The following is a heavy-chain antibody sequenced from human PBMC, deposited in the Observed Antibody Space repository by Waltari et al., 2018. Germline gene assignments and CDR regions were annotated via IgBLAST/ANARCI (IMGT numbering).Heavy chain of an antibody. CDR2: ISESSSST. CDR3: ADWNHVDY. D-gene: IGHD1-1*01. V-gene: IGHV3-23*04. Sequence: EVQLVEYGGGLVQPGGSLRLSCFASGYSFSRYGMSWVRQAQGKGLEWVATISESSSSTNYADSVKGRFTISRDNTENTLFLQMNSLRAEDTAVYFCADWNHVDYWGQGTLVTVSS. CDR1: GYSFSRYG. J-gene: IGHJ4*02.